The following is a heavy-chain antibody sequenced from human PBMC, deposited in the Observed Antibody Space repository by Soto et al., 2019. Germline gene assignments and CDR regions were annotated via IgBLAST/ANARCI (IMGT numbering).Heavy chain of an antibody. CDR1: GGAISSYA. D-gene: IGHD1-26*01. J-gene: IGHJ4*02. V-gene: IGHV1-69*13. Sequence: SVKVSCKAIGGAISSYAISWVRQAPGQGLEWMGGIIPVSGTTTYAQKFQARVTITADESTTSAYMELSSLRSEDTAVYYCARGPAVDVGPTYFDHWGQGTPVTVFS. CDR2: IIPVSGTT. CDR3: ARGPAVDVGPTYFDH.